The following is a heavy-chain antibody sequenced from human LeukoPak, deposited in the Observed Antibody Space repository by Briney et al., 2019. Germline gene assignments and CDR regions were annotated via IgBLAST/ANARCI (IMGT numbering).Heavy chain of an antibody. CDR1: GGSFSGYY. J-gene: IGHJ4*02. D-gene: IGHD6-19*01. CDR3: ARGPKQGGSGWHGNY. V-gene: IGHV4-34*01. Sequence: SETLSLTCAVYGGSFSGYYWSWIRQPPGKGLEWIGEINHSGSTNYNPSLKSRVTISVDTSKNQFSLKLSSVTAADTAVYYCARGPKQGGSGWHGNYWGQGTLVTVSS. CDR2: INHSGST.